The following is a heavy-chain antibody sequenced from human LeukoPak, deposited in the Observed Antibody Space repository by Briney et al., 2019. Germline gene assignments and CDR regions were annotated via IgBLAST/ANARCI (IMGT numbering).Heavy chain of an antibody. Sequence: GGSLRLSCAASGFTFSSYWMHWVRQAPGKGLVWVSRINSDGSSTSCADSVKGRFTISRDNAKNTLYLQMNSLRAEDTAVYYCARETPLWFGELSPWGQGTLVTVSS. CDR1: GFTFSSYW. CDR3: ARETPLWFGELSP. CDR2: INSDGSST. V-gene: IGHV3-74*01. D-gene: IGHD3-10*01. J-gene: IGHJ5*02.